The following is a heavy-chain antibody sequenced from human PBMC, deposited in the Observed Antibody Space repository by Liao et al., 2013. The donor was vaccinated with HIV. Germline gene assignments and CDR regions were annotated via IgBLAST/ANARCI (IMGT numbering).Heavy chain of an antibody. CDR1: GGSISSSY. V-gene: IGHV4-4*07. CDR2: IYTSGRT. CDR3: QTNGWTHHYFDY. D-gene: IGHD1-7*01. Sequence: QLQLQESGPGLVKPSETLSLTCTVSGGSISSSYWSWIRQPAGKGLEWIGHIYTSGRTNYNPSLKSRVTMSVDTSKNQFSLKLSSMTAADTAVYYCQTNGWTHHYFDYWGQGTLVAVSS. J-gene: IGHJ4*02.